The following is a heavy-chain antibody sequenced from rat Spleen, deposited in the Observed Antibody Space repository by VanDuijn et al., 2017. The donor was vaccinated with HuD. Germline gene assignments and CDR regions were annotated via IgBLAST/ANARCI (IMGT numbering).Heavy chain of an antibody. CDR3: TGDYGGLVDY. J-gene: IGHJ2*01. D-gene: IGHD1-11*01. CDR2: ISPSGRNT. Sequence: EVQLVESGGDLVQPGRSLKLSCAASGFTFNSYDMAWVRQAPTKGLEWVASISPSGRNTYYRDSVKGRFTVSRDNTQNMLYLQMTTLRVEDTDTYYCTGDYGGLVDYWCQGVMVTVSS. CDR1: GFTFNSYD. V-gene: IGHV5S13*01.